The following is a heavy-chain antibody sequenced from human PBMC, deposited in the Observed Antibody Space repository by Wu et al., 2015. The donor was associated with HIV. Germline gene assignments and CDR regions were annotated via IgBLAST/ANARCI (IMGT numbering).Heavy chain of an antibody. CDR1: GYTFTSYY. J-gene: IGHJ6*02. Sequence: QVQLVQSGAEVKKPGASVKVSCKASGYTFTSYYMHWVRQAPGQGLEWMGIINPSGGSTSYAQKFQGRVTMTRDTSTSTVYMELSSLRSEDTTVYYCARVIAAAGYGMDVWGQGTTVTVSS. CDR3: ARVIAAAGYGMDV. V-gene: IGHV1-46*01. D-gene: IGHD6-13*01. CDR2: INPSGGST.